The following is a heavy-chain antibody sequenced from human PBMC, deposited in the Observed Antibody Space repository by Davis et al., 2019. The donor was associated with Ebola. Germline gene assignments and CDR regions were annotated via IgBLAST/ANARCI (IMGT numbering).Heavy chain of an antibody. D-gene: IGHD3-10*01. CDR2: IWYDGSNK. Sequence: GESLKISCAASGFTFSSYGMHWVRQAPGKGLEWVAVIWYDGSNKYYADSVKGRFTISRDNSKNTLYLQMNSLRAEDTAVYYCARGFYYYGSGIYYYGMDVWGKGTTVTVSS. CDR3: ARGFYYYGSGIYYYGMDV. CDR1: GFTFSSYG. J-gene: IGHJ6*04. V-gene: IGHV3-33*01.